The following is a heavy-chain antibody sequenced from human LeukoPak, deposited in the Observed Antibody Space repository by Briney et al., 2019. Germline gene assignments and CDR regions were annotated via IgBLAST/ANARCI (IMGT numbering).Heavy chain of an antibody. J-gene: IGHJ4*02. CDR2: INPNSGGT. CDR1: GHTFTGYY. Sequence: ASVKVSCKASGHTFTGYYMHWVRQAPGQGLEWMGWINPNSGGTNYAQKFQGRVTMTRDTSISTAYMELSRLRSDDTAVYYCARPRAYGDYGSYYFDYWGQGTLVTVSS. D-gene: IGHD4-17*01. V-gene: IGHV1-2*02. CDR3: ARPRAYGDYGSYYFDY.